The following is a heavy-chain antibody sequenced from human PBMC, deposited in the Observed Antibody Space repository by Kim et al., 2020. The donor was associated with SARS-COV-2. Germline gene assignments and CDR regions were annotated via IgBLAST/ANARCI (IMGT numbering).Heavy chain of an antibody. Sequence: SETLSLTCAVYGGSFSGYYWSWIRQPPGKGLEWIGEINNSGSTNYNPSLKSRVTISVDTSKNQFSLKLSSVTAADTAVYYCASHPRGSYAIFDYWGQGTLVTVSS. V-gene: IGHV4-34*01. CDR3: ASHPRGSYAIFDY. D-gene: IGHD1-26*01. CDR1: GGSFSGYY. CDR2: INNSGST. J-gene: IGHJ4*02.